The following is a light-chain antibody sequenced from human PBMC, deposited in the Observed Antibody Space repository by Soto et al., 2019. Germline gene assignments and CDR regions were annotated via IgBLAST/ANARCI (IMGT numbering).Light chain of an antibody. J-gene: IGLJ2*01. CDR2: DVT. Sequence: QSALTQPASVSGSPGQSITISCTGTSSDIGSYNLVSWYQQHPGEVPKLLIYDVTERPSGVSNRFSGSKSGNTASLTISGLQAEDEADYYCCSYVGSHVGVFGGGTKLTVL. CDR3: CSYVGSHVGV. CDR1: SSDIGSYNL. V-gene: IGLV2-23*02.